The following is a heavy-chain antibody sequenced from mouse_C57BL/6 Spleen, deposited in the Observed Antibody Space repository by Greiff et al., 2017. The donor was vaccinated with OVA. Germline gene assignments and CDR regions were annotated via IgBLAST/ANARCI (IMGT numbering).Heavy chain of an antibody. CDR2: IYPSDSET. Sequence: VQLQQPGAELVRPGSSVKLSCKASGYTFTSYWMDWVKQRPGQGLELIGNIYPSDSETHYNQKFKDKATLTVDKSSSTAYMQLSSLTSEDSAVYYCARSLYGNFDYWGQGTTLTVSS. D-gene: IGHD2-1*01. CDR1: GYTFTSYW. J-gene: IGHJ2*01. V-gene: IGHV1-61*01. CDR3: ARSLYGNFDY.